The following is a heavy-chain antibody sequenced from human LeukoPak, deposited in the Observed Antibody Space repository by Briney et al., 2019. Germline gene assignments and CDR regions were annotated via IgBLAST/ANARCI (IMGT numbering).Heavy chain of an antibody. J-gene: IGHJ4*02. D-gene: IGHD3-22*01. Sequence: GESLKISCNASGYSFPTFWIGWVRQMPGKGLEWMGIIYPADSDTRYSPSFQGQVTISADKSITTAYLQWSSLQASDTAMYYCARRHFYESGGYSDYWGQGTLVTVSS. V-gene: IGHV5-51*01. CDR3: ARRHFYESGGYSDY. CDR1: GYSFPTFW. CDR2: IYPADSDT.